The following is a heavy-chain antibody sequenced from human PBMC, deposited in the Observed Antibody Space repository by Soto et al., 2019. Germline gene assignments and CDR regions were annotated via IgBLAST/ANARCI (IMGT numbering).Heavy chain of an antibody. J-gene: IGHJ2*01. CDR3: AGGPRYWSFAL. CDR2: FSYSGSL. D-gene: IGHD1-20*01. Sequence: GELQQWGTGLLKPSETLSLNCSVYGGSSRAYHWSWIRQSPGEGLEWIGEFSYSGSLNYNPSLRGRVAVSMDTSTNHFSLAMASVTAADTAVYFCAGGPRYWSFALWGRGTLVTVS. CDR1: GGSSRAYH. V-gene: IGHV4-34*01.